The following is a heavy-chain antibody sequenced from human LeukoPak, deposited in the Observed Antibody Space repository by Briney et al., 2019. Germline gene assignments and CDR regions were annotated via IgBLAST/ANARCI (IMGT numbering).Heavy chain of an antibody. V-gene: IGHV4-59*11. CDR2: IYDSGRA. D-gene: IGHD3-22*01. Sequence: SETLSLTCTVSGGSISSHDWGWIRQPPGKGLEWIGYIYDSGRATYNPSLKSRVTISVDTSKDQVSLKVTSVTAADTAVYYCARGRQGRYYDISRYNYFDYWGQGTLVSVSS. J-gene: IGHJ4*02. CDR3: ARGRQGRYYDISRYNYFDY. CDR1: GGSISSHD.